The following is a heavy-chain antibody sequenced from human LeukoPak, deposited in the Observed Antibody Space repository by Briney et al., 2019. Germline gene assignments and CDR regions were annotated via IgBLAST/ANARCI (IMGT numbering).Heavy chain of an antibody. D-gene: IGHD3-10*01. V-gene: IGHV4-59*12. CDR1: GGSISSYY. Sequence: SETLSLTCTVSGGSISSYYWSWIRQPPGKGLEWIGYIYYSGSTYYNPSPKSRVTISVDRSKNQFSLKLSSVTAADTAVYYCARVVTYYYGSGSYYAFDIWGQGTMVTVSS. CDR3: ARVVTYYYGSGSYYAFDI. CDR2: IYYSGST. J-gene: IGHJ3*02.